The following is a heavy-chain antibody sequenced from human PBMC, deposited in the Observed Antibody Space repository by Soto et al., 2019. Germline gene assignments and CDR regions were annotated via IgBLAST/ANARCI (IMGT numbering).Heavy chain of an antibody. J-gene: IGHJ4*02. CDR1: GGSISSYY. V-gene: IGHV4-59*01. Sequence: SETLSLTCTFSGGSISSYYWSWIRQPPGKGLEWIGYIYYSGNTNYNPSLKSRVTISVDTSKNQFSLKLSSVTAADTAVYYCARSDGRYWGQGTLVTVSS. CDR2: IYYSGNT. CDR3: ARSDGRY.